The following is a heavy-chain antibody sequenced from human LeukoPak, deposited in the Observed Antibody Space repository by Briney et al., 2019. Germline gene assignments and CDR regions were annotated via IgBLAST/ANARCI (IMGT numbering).Heavy chain of an antibody. Sequence: GGSLRLSCAASGFTFSSYAMSWVRQAPGKGLEWVSYIVGSSSNIYYADSVKDRFTISRDNAKNSLYLQMDSLRAEDTAVYYCATDSPETAAFDYWGQGTLVTVSS. J-gene: IGHJ4*02. CDR3: ATDSPETAAFDY. D-gene: IGHD1-1*01. V-gene: IGHV3-48*04. CDR1: GFTFSSYA. CDR2: IVGSSSNI.